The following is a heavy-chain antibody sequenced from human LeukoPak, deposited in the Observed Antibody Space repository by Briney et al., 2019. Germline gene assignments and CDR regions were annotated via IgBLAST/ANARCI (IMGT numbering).Heavy chain of an antibody. CDR2: IGKDGSGN. D-gene: IGHD3/OR15-3a*01. J-gene: IGHJ4*02. CDR1: GFSLGRYW. V-gene: IGHV3-7*01. CDR3: ARDLDYYATDY. Sequence: PGGSLRLSVAASGFSLGRYWMSWVGQAPGKGLGWVANIGKDGSGNHYVDSVKGRFTISRDNAKNSLYLQMNSLRADDTAVYYCARDLDYYATDYWGQGTLVTVSS.